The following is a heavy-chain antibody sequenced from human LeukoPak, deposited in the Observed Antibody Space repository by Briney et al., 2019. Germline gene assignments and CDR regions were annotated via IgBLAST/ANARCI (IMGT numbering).Heavy chain of an antibody. CDR2: IYYSGST. J-gene: IGHJ3*02. Sequence: SETLSLTCTVSGGSISSYYWSWIRQPPGKGLEWIGYIYYSGSTNYNPSLKSRVTISVDTSKNQFSLKLSSVTAADTAVYYCARARSSYSAFDIWGQGTMVTVSS. CDR1: GGSISSYY. D-gene: IGHD2-2*02. CDR3: ARARSSYSAFDI. V-gene: IGHV4-59*01.